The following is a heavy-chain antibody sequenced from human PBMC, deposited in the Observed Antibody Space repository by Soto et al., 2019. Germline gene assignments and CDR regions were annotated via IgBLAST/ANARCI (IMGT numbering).Heavy chain of an antibody. D-gene: IGHD3-3*01. Sequence: GESLKISCKGSGYSFTSYWIGWVRQMPGKGLEWMGIIYPGDSDPKYSPSFQGQVTMSADKSISTAYLHWSSLKASDTAVYYCASLQYYDFWSGYYILDYWGQGTLVTVSS. CDR3: ASLQYYDFWSGYYILDY. J-gene: IGHJ4*02. CDR1: GYSFTSYW. CDR2: IYPGDSDP. V-gene: IGHV5-51*01.